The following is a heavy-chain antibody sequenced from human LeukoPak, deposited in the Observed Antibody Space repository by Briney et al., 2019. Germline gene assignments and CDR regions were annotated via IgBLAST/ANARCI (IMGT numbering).Heavy chain of an antibody. J-gene: IGHJ4*02. V-gene: IGHV3-30*02. CDR2: IRFDGSDS. CDR3: TKGLVLLTNDY. CDR1: GFTFSDYY. D-gene: IGHD4/OR15-4a*01. Sequence: GGSLRLSCAASGFTFSDYYMSWIRQAPGKGLECVAFIRFDGSDSYYADSVKGRFTISRDNSRNTLYLQMNSLRAEDTAVYYCTKGLVLLTNDYWGPGTLVTVSS.